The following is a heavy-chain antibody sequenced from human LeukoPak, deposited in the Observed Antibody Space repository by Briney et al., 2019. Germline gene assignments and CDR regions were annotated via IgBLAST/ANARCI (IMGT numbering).Heavy chain of an antibody. CDR1: GYTFSSYG. V-gene: IGHV1-18*01. Sequence: GASVKVSCKASGYTFSSYGISWVRQAPGQGLEWIGWISGYNGKKNYAQKFQGRVSLTTETSTNTADMELRSLRPDDTAVYYCARGGFTMVRGNLDSWGQGTQVTVSS. D-gene: IGHD3-10*01. CDR3: ARGGFTMVRGNLDS. CDR2: ISGYNGKK. J-gene: IGHJ4*02.